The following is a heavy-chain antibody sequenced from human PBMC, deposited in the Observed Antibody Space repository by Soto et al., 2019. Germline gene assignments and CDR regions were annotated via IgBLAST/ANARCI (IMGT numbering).Heavy chain of an antibody. CDR2: INPNSGGT. CDR3: ARGTYRDWNSYYYYYMDV. Sequence: GASVKVSCKASGYTFTGYYMHWVRQAPGQGLEWKGWINPNSGGTNYAQKFQGWVTMTRDTSISTAYMELSRLRSDDTAVYYCARGTYRDWNSYYYYYMDVWGKGTTVTVSS. CDR1: GYTFTGYY. V-gene: IGHV1-2*04. J-gene: IGHJ6*03. D-gene: IGHD1-26*01.